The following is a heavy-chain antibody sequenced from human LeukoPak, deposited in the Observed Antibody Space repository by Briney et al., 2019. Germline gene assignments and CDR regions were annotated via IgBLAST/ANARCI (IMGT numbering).Heavy chain of an antibody. J-gene: IGHJ4*02. CDR1: GFTVTNYW. V-gene: IGHV3-74*01. D-gene: IGHD3-22*01. CDR3: AGGLSDYYYTVGY. CDR2: INSDGSNT. Sequence: GGSLRLSCTTSGFTVTNYWMHWVRQAPGKGLVWVSRINSDGSNTNYAGSVKGRFTISRDNARNTLYLQINSLRAEDTAVYYCAGGLSDYYYTVGYWGQGTLVTVSS.